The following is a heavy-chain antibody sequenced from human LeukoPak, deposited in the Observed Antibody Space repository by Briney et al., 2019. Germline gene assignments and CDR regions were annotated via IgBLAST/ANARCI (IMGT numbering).Heavy chain of an antibody. J-gene: IGHJ3*02. CDR3: ARVKMYYYGSGSRSNAFDI. D-gene: IGHD3-10*01. CDR2: IYYSGST. V-gene: IGHV4-39*07. CDR1: GGSISSSSYY. Sequence: SETLSLTCTVSGGSISSSSYYWGWIRQPPGKGLEWIGSIYYSGSTYYNPSLKSRVTISVDTSKNQFSLKLSSVTAADTAVYYCARVKMYYYGSGSRSNAFDIWGQGTMVTVSS.